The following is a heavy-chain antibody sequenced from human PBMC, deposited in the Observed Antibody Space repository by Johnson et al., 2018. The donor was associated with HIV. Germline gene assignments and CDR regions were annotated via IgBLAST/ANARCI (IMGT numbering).Heavy chain of an antibody. D-gene: IGHD2-2*01. V-gene: IGHV3-30*03. CDR1: GFSFSSYD. Sequence: QVQLVESGGGVVQPGRSLRLSCAASGFSFSSYDMHWVRQAPGKGLEWVAVISYDGSNKYYADSVKGRFTISRDNSKNTLYLQMNSLRAEDTAVYYCARRNAGGALDIWGQATMVTVSS. CDR2: ISYDGSNK. CDR3: ARRNAGGALDI. J-gene: IGHJ3*02.